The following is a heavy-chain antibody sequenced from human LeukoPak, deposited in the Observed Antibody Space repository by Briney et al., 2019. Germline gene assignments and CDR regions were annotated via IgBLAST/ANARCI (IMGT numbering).Heavy chain of an antibody. V-gene: IGHV3-7*01. J-gene: IGHJ4*02. CDR2: IKQDGSEK. CDR1: GFTFSSYW. CDR3: AREEFMVRGVIDY. D-gene: IGHD3-10*01. Sequence: PGGSLRLSYAASGFTFSSYWMSRVRQAPGKGLEWVANIKQDGSEKYYVDSVKGRFTISRDNAKNSLYLQMNSLRAEDTAVYYCAREEFMVRGVIDYWGQGTLVTVSS.